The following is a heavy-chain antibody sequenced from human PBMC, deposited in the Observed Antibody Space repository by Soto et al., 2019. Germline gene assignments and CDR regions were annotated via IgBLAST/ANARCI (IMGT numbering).Heavy chain of an antibody. Sequence: SETLSLTCTVSGGSMRNYFWTWIRQPPGKGLEWVGYIHYSGTTSFFPSYNPSLRSRVTISEDTSKNQFSLKLLSVTTADTAVYFCAAGEASSRNLAPYYLDFWGQGTLVTVSS. D-gene: IGHD6-13*01. CDR1: GGSMRNYF. J-gene: IGHJ4*02. CDR2: IHYSGTT. V-gene: IGHV4-59*01. CDR3: AAGEASSRNLAPYYLDF.